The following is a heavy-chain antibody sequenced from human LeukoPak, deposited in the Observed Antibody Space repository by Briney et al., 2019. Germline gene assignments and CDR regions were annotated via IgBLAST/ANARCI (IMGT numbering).Heavy chain of an antibody. D-gene: IGHD3-3*01. J-gene: IGHJ6*03. CDR1: GGSISSYY. CDR2: IYTSGST. V-gene: IGHV4-4*07. CDR3: AGHPWDDFWSGPYYYYMDV. Sequence: SETLSLTCTVSGGSISSYYWSWIRQPAGKGLEWIGRIYTSGSTNYNPSLKSRVTMSVDTSKNQFSLKLSSVTAADTAMYYCAGHPWDDFWSGPYYYYMDVWGKGTTVTVSS.